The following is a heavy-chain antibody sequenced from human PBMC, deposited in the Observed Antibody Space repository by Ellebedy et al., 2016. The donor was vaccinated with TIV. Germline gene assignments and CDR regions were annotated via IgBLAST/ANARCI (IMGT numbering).Heavy chain of an antibody. CDR3: VGDFTTVRGVMNPFHY. V-gene: IGHV4-34*01. Sequence: SETLSLTXAVSGAPSGNYFWSWIRQPPGKGLEWIGEVTHTGGTNYNPSLESRVTMSLDTSKNQFSLQLNSVTPEDTAVYYCVGDFTTVRGVMNPFHYWGQGTLVTVSS. CDR1: GAPSGNYF. CDR2: VTHTGGT. J-gene: IGHJ4*02. D-gene: IGHD3-10*01.